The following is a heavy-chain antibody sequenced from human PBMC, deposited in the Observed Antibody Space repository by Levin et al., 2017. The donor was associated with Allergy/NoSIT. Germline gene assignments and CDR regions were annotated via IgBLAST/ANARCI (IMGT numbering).Heavy chain of an antibody. CDR2: IFSGGIT. Sequence: SQTLSLTCTVSGGSISGYFWSWIRQPAGKGLEWIGRIFSGGITNYNASLESRVTMSLDTSKNQFSLQLTSVTAADTAVYYCARGAGGSRQHDFWGQGTLVTVSS. V-gene: IGHV4-4*07. CDR3: ARGAGGSRQHDF. J-gene: IGHJ4*02. CDR1: GGSISGYF. D-gene: IGHD2-15*01.